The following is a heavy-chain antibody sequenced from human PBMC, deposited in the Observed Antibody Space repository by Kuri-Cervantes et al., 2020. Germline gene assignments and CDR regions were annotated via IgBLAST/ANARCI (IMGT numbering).Heavy chain of an antibody. CDR3: ATLGYCSGGSCGDFDY. Sequence: GGSLRLSCKGSGYSFTSYWIGWVRQMPGKGLEWMGIIYPGDSDTRYSPSLQGQVTISADKSISTAYLQWSSLKASDTAMYYCATLGYCSGGSCGDFDYWGQGTLVTVSS. CDR1: GYSFTSYW. V-gene: IGHV5-51*01. D-gene: IGHD2-15*01. J-gene: IGHJ4*02. CDR2: IYPGDSDT.